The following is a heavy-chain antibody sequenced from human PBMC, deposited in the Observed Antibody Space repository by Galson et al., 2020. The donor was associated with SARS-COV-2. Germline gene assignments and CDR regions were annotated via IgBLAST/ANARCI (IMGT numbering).Heavy chain of an antibody. CDR2: IIPIFGTA. CDR1: GGTFSSYA. J-gene: IGHJ5*02. Sequence: SVKVSCKASGGTFSSYAISWVRQAPGQGLEWMGGIIPIFGTANYAQKFQGRVTITADESTSTAYMELSSLRSEDTAVYYCASIFSCSGGSYYPGSLFWFDPWGQGTLVTVSS. D-gene: IGHD2-15*01. CDR3: ASIFSCSGGSYYPGSLFWFDP. V-gene: IGHV1-69*13.